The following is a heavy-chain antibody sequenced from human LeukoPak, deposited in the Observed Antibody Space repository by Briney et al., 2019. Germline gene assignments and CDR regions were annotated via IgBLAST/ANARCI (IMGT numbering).Heavy chain of an antibody. V-gene: IGHV4-39*01. D-gene: IGHD2-2*01. CDR2: IHYSGST. CDR1: DGSITSSSHY. J-gene: IGHJ6*02. Sequence: PSETLSLTCTVSDGSITSSSHYWGWIRQPPGKGLEWIGNIHYSGSTYYNPSLRSRVTLSVDTSENQFSLRLSTVTAADTAVYYCARSDCGTTSCQQFYGTDVWGQGTTVTVSS. CDR3: ARSDCGTTSCQQFYGTDV.